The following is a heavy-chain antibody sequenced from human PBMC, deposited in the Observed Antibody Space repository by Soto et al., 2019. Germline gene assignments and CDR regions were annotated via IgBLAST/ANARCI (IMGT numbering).Heavy chain of an antibody. D-gene: IGHD3-10*01. Sequence: LSLTCTVSGGSISSGGYYWSWIRQHPGRGLEWIGYIYYSGSTYYNPSLKSRVTISVDTSKNHFSLKLSSVTAADTAVYYCACSMVRGVIITTKYYYCGMDVWGQGTTVTVSS. CDR3: ACSMVRGVIITTKYYYCGMDV. V-gene: IGHV4-31*03. CDR1: GGSISSGGYY. CDR2: IYYSGST. J-gene: IGHJ6*02.